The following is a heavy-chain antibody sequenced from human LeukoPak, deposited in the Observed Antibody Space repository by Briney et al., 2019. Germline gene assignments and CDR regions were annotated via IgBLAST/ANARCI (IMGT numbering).Heavy chain of an antibody. Sequence: SETPSLTCTVSGGSISSSSDYWGWIRQPPGKGLECIGIIYYSGSTYYNPSLKSRVTISVDTSKNQFSLKVSSVTAADTAVYYCARLDRGRPEKAFDFWGQGTLVTVSS. CDR2: IYYSGST. D-gene: IGHD1-14*01. J-gene: IGHJ4*02. CDR3: ARLDRGRPEKAFDF. V-gene: IGHV4-39*01. CDR1: GGSISSSSDY.